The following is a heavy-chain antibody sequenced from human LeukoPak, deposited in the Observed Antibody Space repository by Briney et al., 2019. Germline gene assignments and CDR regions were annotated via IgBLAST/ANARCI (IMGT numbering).Heavy chain of an antibody. Sequence: QPGGSLRLSCAASGFTLSSYWVSWVRQAPGKGLEWVANIKQDGSEKYYVDSVKGRFTISRDNAKNSLYLQMNSLRAEDTAIYYCTRVGYIDEGIDYWGQGTLVTVSS. CDR1: GFTLSSYW. CDR2: IKQDGSEK. J-gene: IGHJ4*02. D-gene: IGHD5-24*01. V-gene: IGHV3-7*04. CDR3: TRVGYIDEGIDY.